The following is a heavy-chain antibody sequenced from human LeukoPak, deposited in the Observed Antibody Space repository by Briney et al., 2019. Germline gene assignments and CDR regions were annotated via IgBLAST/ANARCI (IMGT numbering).Heavy chain of an antibody. D-gene: IGHD5-12*01. V-gene: IGHV3-74*01. CDR2: ITNDGSST. Sequence: GGSLRLSCAASGLTFSSHWMHWVRQAPGKGLVWVSRITNDGSSTTYADSVKGRFTISRDNAKNMLYLQVNSLRAEDTAVYYCARDPHSGYDSDYFDYWGQGTLVTVSS. J-gene: IGHJ4*02. CDR3: ARDPHSGYDSDYFDY. CDR1: GLTFSSHW.